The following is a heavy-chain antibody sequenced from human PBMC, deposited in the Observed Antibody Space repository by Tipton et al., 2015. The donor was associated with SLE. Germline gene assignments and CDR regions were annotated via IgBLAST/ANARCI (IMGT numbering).Heavy chain of an antibody. J-gene: IGHJ3*02. V-gene: IGHV4-38-2*01. CDR3: ARHRETIPTVTGAGAFDI. CDR2: IYHSGST. CDR1: GYSISSGYY. D-gene: IGHD5-12*01. Sequence: TLSLTCAVSGYSISSGYYWGWIRQPPGKGLEWIGSIYHSGSTYYNPSLKSRVTISVDTSKNQFSLKLSSVTAADTAVYYCARHRETIPTVTGAGAFDIWGQGTMVTVSS.